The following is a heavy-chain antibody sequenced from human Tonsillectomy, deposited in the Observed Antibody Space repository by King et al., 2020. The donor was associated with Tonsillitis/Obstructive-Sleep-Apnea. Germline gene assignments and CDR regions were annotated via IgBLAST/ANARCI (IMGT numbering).Heavy chain of an antibody. J-gene: IGHJ4*02. CDR2: ISSDGNNK. V-gene: IGHV3-30*18. D-gene: IGHD1-26*01. CDR3: AKGPGAGWEAYYFDY. CDR1: GFMFSNYG. Sequence: VQLVESGGGVVQPGRSLRLSCAASGFMFSNYGMHWVRQAPGKGLEWVAVISSDGNNKYYGDSVKGRFTISRDKSKNTLYLRMNSLRVEDTAVYYCAKGPGAGWEAYYFDYWGQGTLVTVSS.